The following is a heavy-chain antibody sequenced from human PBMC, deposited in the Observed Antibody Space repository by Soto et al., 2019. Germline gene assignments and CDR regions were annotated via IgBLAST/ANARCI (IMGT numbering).Heavy chain of an antibody. CDR1: GYTFTSYG. J-gene: IGHJ4*02. V-gene: IGHV1-18*04. CDR2: ISAYNGNT. D-gene: IGHD6-19*01. CDR3: ARKGAWPYSSGWFVY. Sequence: ASVKVSCKASGYTFTSYGVSWVRQAPGQGLEWMGWISAYNGNTNYAQKLQGRVTMTTDTSTSTAYMELRSLRSDDTAVYYCARKGAWPYSSGWFVYWGQGTLVTVSS.